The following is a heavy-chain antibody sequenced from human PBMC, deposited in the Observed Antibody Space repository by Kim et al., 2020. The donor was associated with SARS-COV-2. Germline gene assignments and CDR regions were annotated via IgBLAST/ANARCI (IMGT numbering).Heavy chain of an antibody. V-gene: IGHV4-59*01. D-gene: IGHD3-22*01. CDR2: IYYSGST. Sequence: SETLSLTCTVSGGSISSYYWSWIRQPPGKGLEWIGYIYYSGSTNYNPSLKSRVTISVDTSKNQFSLKLSSVTAADTAVYYCARDHYYDRSEDYYYGMDVWGQGTTVTVSS. CDR1: GGSISSYY. CDR3: ARDHYYDRSEDYYYGMDV. J-gene: IGHJ6*02.